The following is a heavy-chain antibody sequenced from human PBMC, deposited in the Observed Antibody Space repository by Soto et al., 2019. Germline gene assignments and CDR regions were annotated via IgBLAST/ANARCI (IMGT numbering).Heavy chain of an antibody. CDR2: VYHSGIT. J-gene: IGHJ6*02. CDR3: ARDLGLAVVAAVIKYYGMDV. D-gene: IGHD2-2*02. CDR1: GYSISSGYY. Sequence: SETLSLTXDVSGYSISSGYYWGWIRQPPGKGLEWIGSVYHSGITYYNPSLRSRVTISADTSKNQFSLSLRSVTAADTAVYYCARDLGLAVVAAVIKYYGMDVWGQGTTVTVSS. V-gene: IGHV4-38-2*01.